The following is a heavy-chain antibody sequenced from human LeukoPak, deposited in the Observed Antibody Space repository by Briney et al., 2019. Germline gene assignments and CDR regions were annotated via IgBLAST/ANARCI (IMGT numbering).Heavy chain of an antibody. Sequence: GGSLRLSCAASAFTFSNYWMIWVRQAPGKGLEWVANINQDGSEKYYVDSVKGRFTISRDNAKNSLYLQMNSLRAEDTAVYYCARGGFDYWGQGTLVTVSS. CDR3: ARGGFDY. J-gene: IGHJ4*02. CDR2: INQDGSEK. V-gene: IGHV3-7*01. CDR1: AFTFSNYW.